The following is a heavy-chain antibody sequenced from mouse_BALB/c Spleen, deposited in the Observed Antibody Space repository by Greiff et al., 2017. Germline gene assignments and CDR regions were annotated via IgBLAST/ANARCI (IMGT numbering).Heavy chain of an antibody. CDR2: IRLKSNNYAT. V-gene: IGHV6-6*02. Sequence: EVKVEESGGGLVQPGGSMKLSCVASGFTFSNYWMNWVRQSPEKGLEWVAEIRLKSNNYATHYAESVKGRFTISRDDSKSSVYLQMNNLRAEDTGIYYCTNYGSSYFDYWGQGTTLTVSS. J-gene: IGHJ2*01. CDR3: TNYGSSYFDY. CDR1: GFTFSNYW. D-gene: IGHD1-1*01.